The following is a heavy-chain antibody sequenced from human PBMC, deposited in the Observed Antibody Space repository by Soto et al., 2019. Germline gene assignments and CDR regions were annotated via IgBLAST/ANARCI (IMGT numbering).Heavy chain of an antibody. CDR3: AREVEAVAGSHLDY. J-gene: IGHJ4*02. V-gene: IGHV4-59*01. D-gene: IGHD6-19*01. Sequence: PGKGLEWIGYIYYSGSTNYNPSLKSRVTISVDTSKNQFSLKLSSVTAADTAVYYCAREVEAVAGSHLDYWGQGTLVTVSS. CDR2: IYYSGST.